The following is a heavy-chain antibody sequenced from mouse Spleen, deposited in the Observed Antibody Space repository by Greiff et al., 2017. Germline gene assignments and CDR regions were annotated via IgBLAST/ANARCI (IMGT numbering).Heavy chain of an antibody. CDR2: INHDGSST. D-gene: IGHD2-3*01. CDR3: ARALLSKWYFDV. CDR1: GFTFSDYY. V-gene: IGHV5-16*01. J-gene: IGHJ1*03. Sequence: EVKLVESEGGLVQPGSSMKLSCTASGFTFSDYYMAWVRQGPEKGLEWVANINHDGSSTYYLDSLKSRFIISRDNAKNILYLQMSSLKSEDTATYYCARALLSKWYFDVWGTGTTVTVSS.